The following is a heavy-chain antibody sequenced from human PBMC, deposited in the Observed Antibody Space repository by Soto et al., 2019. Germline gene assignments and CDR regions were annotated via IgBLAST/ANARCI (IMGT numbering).Heavy chain of an antibody. Sequence: SETLSLTCAVSGGSISSGGYSWSWIRQPPGKGLEWIGYIYHSGSTYYNPSLKSRVTISVDRSKNQFSLKLSSVTAADTAVYYCARSGYLPYYYGMDVWGQGTTVTVSS. J-gene: IGHJ6*02. V-gene: IGHV4-30-2*01. CDR1: GGSISSGGYS. D-gene: IGHD3-22*01. CDR3: ARSGYLPYYYGMDV. CDR2: IYHSGST.